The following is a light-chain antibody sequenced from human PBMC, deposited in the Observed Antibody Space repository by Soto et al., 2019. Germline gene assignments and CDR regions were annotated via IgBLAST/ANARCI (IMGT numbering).Light chain of an antibody. Sequence: QSALTQPPSASGSPGQSVTISCTGTSSDVGGYNYVSWYQQHPGKAPKVMIYDVNKRPSGVPDRFSGAKSVNTASLTVSGLQAEDEADYYYSSHAGSDNPFVFGTGTKLTVL. CDR3: SSHAGSDNPFV. CDR2: DVN. V-gene: IGLV2-8*01. J-gene: IGLJ1*01. CDR1: SSDVGGYNY.